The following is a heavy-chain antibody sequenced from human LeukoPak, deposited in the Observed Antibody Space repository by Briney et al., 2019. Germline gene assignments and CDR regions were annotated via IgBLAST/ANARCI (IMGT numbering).Heavy chain of an antibody. V-gene: IGHV3-30*04. CDR1: GFTFSSYA. J-gene: IGHJ4*02. CDR2: ISYDGSNK. Sequence: GRSLGLSCAASGFTFSSYAMHWVRQAPGKGLEWVAVISYDGSNKYYADSVEGRFTISRDNSKNTLYLQMNSLRAEDTAVYYCAREANGDTYSLDYWGQGTLVTVSS. CDR3: AREANGDTYSLDY. D-gene: IGHD4-17*01.